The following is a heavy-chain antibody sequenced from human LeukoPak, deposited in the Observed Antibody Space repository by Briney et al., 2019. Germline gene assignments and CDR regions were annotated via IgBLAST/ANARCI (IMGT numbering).Heavy chain of an antibody. D-gene: IGHD1-1*01. J-gene: IGHJ6*02. CDR1: GFTFSSYG. Sequence: GRSLRLSCAASGFTFSSYGMHWVRQAPGKGLEWVAVIWYDGSNKYYADSVKGRFTISRDNSKNTLYLQMNSLRAEDTAVYYCARDMYNWNRGYGMDVWGQGTTVTVSS. CDR2: IWYDGSNK. CDR3: ARDMYNWNRGYGMDV. V-gene: IGHV3-33*01.